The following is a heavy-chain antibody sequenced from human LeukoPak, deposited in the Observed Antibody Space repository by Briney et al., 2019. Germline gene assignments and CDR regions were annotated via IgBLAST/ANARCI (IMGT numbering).Heavy chain of an antibody. CDR1: GGSISSYY. CDR2: IYYSGYT. D-gene: IGHD5-12*01. V-gene: IGHV4-59*01. J-gene: IGHJ4*02. CDR3: ARGNLVATLYFDY. Sequence: SETLSLTCTVSGGSISSYYWSWIRQPPGKGLEWIGYIYYSGYTNYIPSLKSRVTISLDTSKNQFSLSLSSVTAADTAVYYCARGNLVATLYFDYWGQGALVTVSS.